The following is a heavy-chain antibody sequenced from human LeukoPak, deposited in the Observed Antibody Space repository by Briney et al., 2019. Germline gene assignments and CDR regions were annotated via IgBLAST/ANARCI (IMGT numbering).Heavy chain of an antibody. D-gene: IGHD5-12*01. V-gene: IGHV3-30*04. CDR3: ARDNVVATYDNYYYYGMDV. J-gene: IGHJ6*02. CDR1: GFTFSSYA. Sequence: PGGSLRLSCAASGFTFSSYAMHWVRQAPGKGLEWVAVISYDGSNKYYADSVKGRFTISRDNSKNTLYLRMNSLRAEDTAVYYCARDNVVATYDNYYYYGMDVWGQGTTVTVSS. CDR2: ISYDGSNK.